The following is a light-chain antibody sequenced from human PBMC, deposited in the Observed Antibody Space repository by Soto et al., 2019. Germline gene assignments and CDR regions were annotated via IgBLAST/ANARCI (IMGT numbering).Light chain of an antibody. CDR1: QDISNY. J-gene: IGKJ3*01. V-gene: IGKV1-33*01. CDR3: QQYDNLPRT. CDR2: DAS. Sequence: DIPMTQSPSSLSASVGDRVTITCQASQDISNYLNWYQQKPGKAPKLLIYDASNLETGVPSRFSGSGSGTDFTFTIRSLQPEDIATYYCQQYDNLPRTFGPGTKVDIK.